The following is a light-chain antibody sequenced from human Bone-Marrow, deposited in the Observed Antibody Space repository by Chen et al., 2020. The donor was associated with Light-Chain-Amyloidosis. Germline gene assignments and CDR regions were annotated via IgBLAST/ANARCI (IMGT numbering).Light chain of an antibody. Sequence: QFALXXPASXXGSPGQSITISCTGTSSDVGGDNHGSWYQQHPEQAPKLLIYEVTNLPSWVXXXFSXXKSDNTASLTISGXXTEXXXDYFCSSXXXTNTLVFGSGTRVTVL. J-gene: IGLJ1*01. V-gene: IGLV2-14*01. CDR2: EVT. CDR1: SSDVGGDNH. CDR3: SSXXXTNTLV.